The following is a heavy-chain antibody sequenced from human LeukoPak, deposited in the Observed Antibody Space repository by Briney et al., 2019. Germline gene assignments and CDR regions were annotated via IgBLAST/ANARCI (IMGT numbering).Heavy chain of an antibody. Sequence: ASVKVSCKTSGYTFTSYYMHWVRQAPGQGLEWMGKINPSGGSTSYAQKFQGRVTMTRDTSTSTVYMELSSLGSEDTAVYYCARAPRELEGSYFDYWGQGTLVTVSS. D-gene: IGHD1-26*01. CDR2: INPSGGST. CDR1: GYTFTSYY. CDR3: ARAPRELEGSYFDY. J-gene: IGHJ4*02. V-gene: IGHV1-46*01.